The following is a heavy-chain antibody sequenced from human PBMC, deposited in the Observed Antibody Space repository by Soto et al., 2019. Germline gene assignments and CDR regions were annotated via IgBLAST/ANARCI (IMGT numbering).Heavy chain of an antibody. CDR2: ISAYNGNT. CDR1: GYTFTSYG. J-gene: IGHJ6*02. CDR3: ARDYIGYSSSSSYYYYGMDV. D-gene: IGHD6-6*01. V-gene: IGHV1-18*01. Sequence: ASVKVSCKASGYTFTSYGSSWVRQAPGQGLEWMGWISAYNGNTNYAQKLQGRVTMTTDTSTSTAYMELRSLRSDDTAVYYCARDYIGYSSSSSYYYYGMDVWGQGTTVTVSS.